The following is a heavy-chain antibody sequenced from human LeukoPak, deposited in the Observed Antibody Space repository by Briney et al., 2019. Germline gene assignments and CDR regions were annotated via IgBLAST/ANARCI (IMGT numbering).Heavy chain of an antibody. CDR3: ARCLGGSCYLFDY. J-gene: IGHJ4*02. Sequence: SVKVSCKASGCTFSSYAISWVRQAPGQGLDWEGGIIPIFGTANYAQKFQGRVTITADQSTSTAYMELSSLRSEDTAVYYCARCLGGSCYLFDYWGQGTLVTVSS. V-gene: IGHV1-69*01. CDR1: GCTFSSYA. D-gene: IGHD2-15*01. CDR2: IIPIFGTA.